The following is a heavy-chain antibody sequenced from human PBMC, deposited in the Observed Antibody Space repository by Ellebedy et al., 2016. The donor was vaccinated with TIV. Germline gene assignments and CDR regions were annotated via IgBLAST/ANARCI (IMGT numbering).Heavy chain of an antibody. CDR2: IFYSGNT. CDR3: AREGGGYRFDL. J-gene: IGHJ4*02. D-gene: IGHD1-1*01. V-gene: IGHV4-59*01. CDR1: SGSSGAYY. Sequence: MPGGSLRLSCTISSGSSGAYYWSWIRQPPGKGLEWIGYIFYSGNTKYNPSLKSRVIMSVDTSKNQVSLNLSSVTAADTAVYYCAREGGGYRFDLWGQGTLVTVSS.